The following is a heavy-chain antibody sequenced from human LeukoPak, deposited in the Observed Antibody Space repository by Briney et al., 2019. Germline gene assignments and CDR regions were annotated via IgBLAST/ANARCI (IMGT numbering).Heavy chain of an antibody. Sequence: TGGSLRLSCAASGFTFSSYALGWVRQAPGKGLEWVSYISSSSSTIYYADSVKGRFTISRDNAKNSLYLQMNSLRAEDTAVYYCARFRAAYCSSTSCQKVNDYWGQGTLVTVSS. CDR3: ARFRAAYCSSTSCQKVNDY. J-gene: IGHJ4*02. CDR2: ISSSSSTI. V-gene: IGHV3-48*01. D-gene: IGHD2-2*01. CDR1: GFTFSSYA.